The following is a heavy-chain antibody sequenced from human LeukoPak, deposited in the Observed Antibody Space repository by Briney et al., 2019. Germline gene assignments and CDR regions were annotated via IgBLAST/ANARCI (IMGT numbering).Heavy chain of an antibody. V-gene: IGHV3-23*01. CDR2: ISGGAGTP. CDR1: GFTFSSYA. D-gene: IGHD4-17*01. Sequence: GGSLRLSCAASGFTFSSYAMSWVRQAPGKGLEWVSGISGGAGTPYYADSVKGRFTISRDNSKSTLYLQMSSLRAEDTAVYYCAKRRTTVITMDYFDYWGQGTLVTVSS. CDR3: AKRRTTVITMDYFDY. J-gene: IGHJ4*02.